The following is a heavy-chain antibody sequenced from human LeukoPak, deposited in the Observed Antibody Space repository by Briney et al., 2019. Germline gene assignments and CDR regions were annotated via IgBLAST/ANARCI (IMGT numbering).Heavy chain of an antibody. J-gene: IGHJ1*01. CDR2: IRSKANNYAT. CDR1: GFTLSDYT. D-gene: IGHD6-19*01. CDR3: SAGPSGWTEFFQH. Sequence: GGSLRLSCAAPGFTLSDYTMHWVRQASGKRLEWVARIRSKANNYATEYGPSVKGRFTISRDDAKNTAYLQMNSLKTEDTAIYYCSAGPSGWTEFFQHWGQGTLVTVSS. V-gene: IGHV3-73*01.